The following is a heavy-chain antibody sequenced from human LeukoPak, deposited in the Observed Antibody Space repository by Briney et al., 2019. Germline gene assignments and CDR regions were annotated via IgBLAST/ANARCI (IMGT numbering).Heavy chain of an antibody. D-gene: IGHD3-9*01. CDR2: ISAYNGNT. V-gene: IGHV1-18*01. J-gene: IGHJ4*02. Sequence: ASVKVSCKASGGTFSSYAISWVRQAPGQGLEWMGWISAYNGNTNYAQKLQGRVTMTTDTSTSTAYMELRSLRSDDTAVYYCARGGYDILTGYYPSPYFDYWGQGTLVTVSS. CDR3: ARGGYDILTGYYPSPYFDY. CDR1: GGTFSSYA.